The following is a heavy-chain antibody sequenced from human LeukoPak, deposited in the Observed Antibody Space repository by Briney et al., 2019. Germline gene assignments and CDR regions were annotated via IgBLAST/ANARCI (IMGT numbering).Heavy chain of an antibody. CDR2: INSDGSWT. D-gene: IGHD2/OR15-2a*01. CDR3: VSFYETY. CDR1: GNYW. V-gene: IGHV3-74*01. Sequence: GGSLRLSCAASGNYWMHWIRQAPGKGLVWASHINSDGSWTSYADSVKGRFTISKDNAKNTVYLQMNSLRAEDTAVYYCVSFYETYWGRGTLVTVSS. J-gene: IGHJ4*02.